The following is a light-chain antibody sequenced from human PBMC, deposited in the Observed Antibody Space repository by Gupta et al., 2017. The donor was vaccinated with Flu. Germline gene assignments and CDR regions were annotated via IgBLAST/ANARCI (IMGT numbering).Light chain of an antibody. CDR3: QQYNNWPPAFT. CDR1: QSVRNS. V-gene: IGKV3-15*01. CDR2: GAS. Sequence: EIVMTQSPATLSVSPGESATLSCRASQSVRNSLAWYQQRRGQPPRLLIYGASSRATDIPARFSGSGSGTDFTLTISSLQSEDFAVYYCQQYNNWPPAFTFGQGTKLEIK. J-gene: IGKJ2*01.